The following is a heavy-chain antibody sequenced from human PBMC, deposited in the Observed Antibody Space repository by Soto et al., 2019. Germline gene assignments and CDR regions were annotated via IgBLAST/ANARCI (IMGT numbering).Heavy chain of an antibody. Sequence: QVQLVESGGGVVQPGRSLRLSCAASGFTFSSYGMHWVRQAPGKGLEWVAVISYDGSNKYYADSVKGRFTISRDNSKNTLYLQMNSLRAEDTAVYYCAKGEGYYDFWSGDASGYWGQGTLVTVFS. J-gene: IGHJ4*02. D-gene: IGHD3-3*01. CDR3: AKGEGYYDFWSGDASGY. V-gene: IGHV3-30*18. CDR2: ISYDGSNK. CDR1: GFTFSSYG.